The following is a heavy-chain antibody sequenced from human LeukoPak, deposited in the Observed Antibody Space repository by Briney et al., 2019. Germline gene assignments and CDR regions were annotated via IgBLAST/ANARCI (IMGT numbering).Heavy chain of an antibody. V-gene: IGHV3-21*01. Sequence: PGGSLRLSCAASGFTFSSYSMNWGRQAPGKGLEWVSSITSSSIYIYYADSVKGQFTISRDNAKNSLYLQMNSLRVEDTAVYYCARDRDPGYNDSSGYRRVNAFDIWGQGTMVTVSS. J-gene: IGHJ3*02. CDR3: ARDRDPGYNDSSGYRRVNAFDI. D-gene: IGHD3-22*01. CDR1: GFTFSSYS. CDR2: ITSSSIYI.